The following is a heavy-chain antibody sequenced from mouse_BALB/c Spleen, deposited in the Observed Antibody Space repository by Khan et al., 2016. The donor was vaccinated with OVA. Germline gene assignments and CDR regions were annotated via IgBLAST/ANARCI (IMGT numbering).Heavy chain of an antibody. CDR1: GYTFTSYT. CDR2: INPSNGYT. V-gene: IGHV1-4*01. CDR3: VRDGAYHRNDGWFAY. D-gene: IGHD2-14*01. Sequence: VELVESGAELARPGASVKMSCKASGYTFTSYTIHWIKERPGQGLEWIGYINPSNGYTNYNQKFKDKATLTTDKSSTTAYLQLSSLTSDESAVYNCVRDGAYHRNDGWFAYWGQGTLVTVSA. J-gene: IGHJ3*01.